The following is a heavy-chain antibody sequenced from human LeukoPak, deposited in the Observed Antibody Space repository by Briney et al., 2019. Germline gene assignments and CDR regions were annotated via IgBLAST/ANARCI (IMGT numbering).Heavy chain of an antibody. D-gene: IGHD3-22*01. CDR1: GFTFSSYW. J-gene: IGHJ4*02. CDR3: ARDFPYYYYDSSGPSLGFDY. V-gene: IGHV3-7*01. CDR2: IKQDGSEK. Sequence: PGGSVKLSCAASGFTFSSYWMSWVRQAPGKGLEWVANIKQDGSEKYYVDSVKGRFTISRDNAKNSLYLQMNSLRAEDTAVYYCARDFPYYYYDSSGPSLGFDYWGQGTLVTVSS.